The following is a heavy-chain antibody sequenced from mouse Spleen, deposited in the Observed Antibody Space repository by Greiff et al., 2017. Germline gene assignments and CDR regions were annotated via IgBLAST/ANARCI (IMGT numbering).Heavy chain of an antibody. V-gene: IGHV3-6*01. D-gene: IGHD2-4*01. CDR2: ISYDGSN. J-gene: IGHJ4*01. CDR3: ARERYDYDYDGMDY. Sequence: EVQLQESGPGLVKPSQSLSLTCSVTGYSITSGYYWNWIRQFPGNKLEWMGYISYDGSNNYNPSLKNRISITRDTSKNQFFLKLNSVTTEDTATYYCARERYDYDYDGMDYWGQGTSVTVSS. CDR1: GYSITSGYY.